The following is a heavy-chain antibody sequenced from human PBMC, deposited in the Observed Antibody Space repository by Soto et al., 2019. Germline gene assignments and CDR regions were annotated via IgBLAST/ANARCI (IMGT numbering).Heavy chain of an antibody. J-gene: IGHJ4*02. V-gene: IGHV3-23*01. CDR3: AAPGYSSQDY. Sequence: GGSLRLSCAASGFTFSSFALSWVRQAPGKGLEWVSAISGSGDDTDYADSVKGRFTISRDNSKNTLYLQMNSLRAEDTAVYYCAAPGYSSQDYWGQGALVTVSS. CDR1: GFTFSSFA. CDR2: ISGSGDDT. D-gene: IGHD5-18*01.